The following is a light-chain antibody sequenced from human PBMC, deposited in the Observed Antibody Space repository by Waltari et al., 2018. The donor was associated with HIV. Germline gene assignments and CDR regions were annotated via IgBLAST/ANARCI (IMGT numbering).Light chain of an antibody. Sequence: QSALTQPASVSGSPGQSITISCTVTTSDVGVYNYVSWYQQHPGKAPKLMIHEVSNRHSGGSNRFAGSKSGNTASLTITGLQAGNEADYYCSTYTTRNTRVCGGGTSLTVL. CDR3: STYTTRNTRV. CDR2: EVS. J-gene: IGLJ3*02. CDR1: TSDVGVYNY. V-gene: IGLV2-14*01.